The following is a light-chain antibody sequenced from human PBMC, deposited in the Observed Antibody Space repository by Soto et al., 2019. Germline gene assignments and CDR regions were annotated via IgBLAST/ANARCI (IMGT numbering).Light chain of an antibody. J-gene: IGKJ1*01. V-gene: IGKV1-5*03. CDR1: QSISSW. Sequence: DIQMAQSPSTLSASIGDRVTITCRASQSISSWLAWYQQKPGKAPKLLIYKASSLESGVPSRFSGSGYGTEFTLTISSLQPDDVATYYCQQYSGYSRTFGQGTKVDIK. CDR2: KAS. CDR3: QQYSGYSRT.